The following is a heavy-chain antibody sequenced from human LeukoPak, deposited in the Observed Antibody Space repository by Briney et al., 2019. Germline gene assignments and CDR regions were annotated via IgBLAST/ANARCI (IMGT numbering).Heavy chain of an antibody. CDR3: ARSGVQLRSYDSYYYYYMDV. D-gene: IGHD5-18*01. CDR1: GFTFSSYW. J-gene: IGHJ6*03. V-gene: IGHV3-7*01. CDR2: IKQDGSEK. Sequence: GGSLRLSCAASGFTFSSYWMSWVRQAPGKGLEWVANIKQDGSEKYYVDSVKGRFTISRDNAKNSLYLQMNSLRAEDTAVYYCARSGVQLRSYDSYYYYYMDVWGKGTTVTVSS.